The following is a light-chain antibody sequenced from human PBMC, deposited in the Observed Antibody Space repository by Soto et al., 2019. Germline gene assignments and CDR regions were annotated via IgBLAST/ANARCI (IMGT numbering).Light chain of an antibody. J-gene: IGKJ1*01. CDR2: GAS. Sequence: DIVLTQSPGTLSLSPGERATLSCRASQSVSSNYLAWYQQKPGQAPRLLIYGASTRATGVPDRFSGCGSGTDFTLTISRLEPEDFAVYHCQQYGSLSWTFGQGTKVEIK. CDR1: QSVSSNY. CDR3: QQYGSLSWT. V-gene: IGKV3-20*01.